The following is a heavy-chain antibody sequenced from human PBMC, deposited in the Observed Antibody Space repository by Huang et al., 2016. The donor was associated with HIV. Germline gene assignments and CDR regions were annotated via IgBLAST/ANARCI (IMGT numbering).Heavy chain of an antibody. J-gene: IGHJ3*01. V-gene: IGHV1-18*04. D-gene: IGHD3-10*01. Sequence: QVQLVQSGTEVRKPGASVKVSCKASGYTFTTFGITWVRQAPGQGLEWMGWISPYNGRTEYEQKRRGRITMTKDTSTTTAYMELRTLTSDDTAVYYCARSYGSGNDFLDFWGQGTLVTVSS. CDR1: GYTFTTFG. CDR2: ISPYNGRT. CDR3: ARSYGSGNDFLDF.